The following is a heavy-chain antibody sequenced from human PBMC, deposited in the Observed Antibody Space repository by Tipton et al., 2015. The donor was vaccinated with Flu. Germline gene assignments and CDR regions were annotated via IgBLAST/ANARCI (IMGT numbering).Heavy chain of an antibody. CDR2: IESHGTTT. D-gene: IGHD6-19*01. CDR3: TRVPGSGWQHNDAFDI. Sequence: SLRLSYAASGLSISDYWFHWVRQVPGKGPVWVARIESHGTTTSYADFVRGRFTVSRDNAKNVFYLHMSSLRPEDAGMYFCTRVPGSGWQHNDAFDIWGQGTVVTVAS. CDR1: GLSISDYW. V-gene: IGHV3-74*01. J-gene: IGHJ3*02.